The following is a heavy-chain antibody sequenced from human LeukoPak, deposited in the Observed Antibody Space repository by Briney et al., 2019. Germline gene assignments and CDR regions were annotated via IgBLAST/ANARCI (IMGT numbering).Heavy chain of an antibody. D-gene: IGHD3-22*01. J-gene: IGHJ4*02. Sequence: ASVKVSCKASGYTFTSYGISWVRQAPGQGLEWMGWISVYNGNTNNAQKLQGRVTMTTDTSTSTAYMELRSLRSDDTAVYYCARDLRDYYDSSGYHLDYWGQGTLVTVSS. V-gene: IGHV1-18*01. CDR1: GYTFTSYG. CDR3: ARDLRDYYDSSGYHLDY. CDR2: ISVYNGNT.